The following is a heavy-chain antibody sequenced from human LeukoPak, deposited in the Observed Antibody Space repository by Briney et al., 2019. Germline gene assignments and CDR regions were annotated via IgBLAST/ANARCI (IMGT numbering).Heavy chain of an antibody. J-gene: IGHJ4*02. Sequence: SETLNPTCAVYGGSFSGYYWSWIRQPPGKGLEWIGEINHSGSTNYNPSLKSRVTISVDTSKNQFSLKLSSVTAADTAVYYCARGQQWLVRGYFDYWGQGTLVTVSS. V-gene: IGHV4-34*01. CDR1: GGSFSGYY. CDR3: ARGQQWLVRGYFDY. CDR2: INHSGST. D-gene: IGHD6-19*01.